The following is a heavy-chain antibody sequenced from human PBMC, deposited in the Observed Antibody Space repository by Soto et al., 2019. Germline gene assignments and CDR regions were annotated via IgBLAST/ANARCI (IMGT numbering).Heavy chain of an antibody. D-gene: IGHD6-13*01. Sequence: SETLSLTCPVSGGSISSCDYYWSWIRQPPGKGLEWIGYIYYSGSTYYNPSLKSRVTISVDTSKHQFSLKLSSVTGADTAVYYWARVRGSSWYGYDYYGMDVWGQGTTDTVSS. V-gene: IGHV4-30-4*01. CDR1: GGSISSCDYY. J-gene: IGHJ6*02. CDR3: ARVRGSSWYGYDYYGMDV. CDR2: IYYSGST.